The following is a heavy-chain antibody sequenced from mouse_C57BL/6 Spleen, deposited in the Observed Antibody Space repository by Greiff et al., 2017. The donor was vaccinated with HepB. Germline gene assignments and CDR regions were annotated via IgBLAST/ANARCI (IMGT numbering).Heavy chain of an antibody. Sequence: EVQLVESGPVLVKPGASVKMSCKASGYTFTDYYMNWVKQSHGKSLEWIGVINPYNGGTSYNQKFKGKATLTVDKSSSTAYMELNSLTSEDSAVYYCARGVITTVVPNYYAMDYWGQGTSVTVSS. D-gene: IGHD1-1*01. V-gene: IGHV1-19*01. CDR2: INPYNGGT. J-gene: IGHJ4*01. CDR1: GYTFTDYY. CDR3: ARGVITTVVPNYYAMDY.